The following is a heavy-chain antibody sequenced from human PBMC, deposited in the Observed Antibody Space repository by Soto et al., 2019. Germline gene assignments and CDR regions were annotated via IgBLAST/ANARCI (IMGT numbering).Heavy chain of an antibody. V-gene: IGHV4-59*02. Sequence: SETLSLTCTVSGDSVTTDYWTWIRQPPGKGLEWIGYVYYNGGTYYNPSLNNRVTISVDTSKNQFSLNLHSVSSADTAVYFCARASYITAWFDPWGQGTLVTISS. CDR1: GDSVTTDY. CDR2: VYYNGGT. D-gene: IGHD1-20*01. J-gene: IGHJ5*02. CDR3: ARASYITAWFDP.